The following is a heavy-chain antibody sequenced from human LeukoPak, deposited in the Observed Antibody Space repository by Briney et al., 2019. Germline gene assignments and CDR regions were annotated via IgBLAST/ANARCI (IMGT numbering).Heavy chain of an antibody. CDR2: ISAYNGIP. V-gene: IGHV1-18*01. CDR1: GYTFTSYH. D-gene: IGHD3-10*01. CDR3: ARDHSGFHFDY. J-gene: IGHJ4*02. Sequence: ASVKVSCKASGYTFTSYHIAWVRQAPGRGLEWMGWISAYNGIPKYAENLQGRITMTIDTSTSTAYMELRSLRSDDTAVYYCARDHSGFHFDYWGQGTLVAVSS.